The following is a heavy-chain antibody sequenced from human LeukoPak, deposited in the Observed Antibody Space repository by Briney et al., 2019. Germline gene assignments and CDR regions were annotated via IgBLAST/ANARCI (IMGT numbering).Heavy chain of an antibody. CDR1: GYTFTSYD. D-gene: IGHD1-26*01. V-gene: IGHV1-8*01. Sequence: ASVKVSCKASGYTFTSYDINWVRQAPGQGLEWMGWMNPKSGKTGYAQKFQGRVTMTRNTSISTAYMELSSLRSEDTAVYYCARANPYSRWVYDFWGQGTLVTVSS. J-gene: IGHJ4*02. CDR3: ARANPYSRWVYDF. CDR2: MNPKSGKT.